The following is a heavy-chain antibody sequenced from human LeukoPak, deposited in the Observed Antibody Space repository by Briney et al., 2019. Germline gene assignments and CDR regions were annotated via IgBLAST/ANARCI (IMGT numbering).Heavy chain of an antibody. V-gene: IGHV3-74*01. CDR2: INSDGSST. Sequence: GGSLRLSCAASGFTFSSYWMHWVRQAPGKGLVWVSRINSDGSSTSYADSVKGRFTISRDNAKNTLYLQMNSLRAEDTAVYYRASMGLEARPAHWGQGTLVTVSS. CDR3: ASMGLEARPAH. J-gene: IGHJ4*02. D-gene: IGHD6-6*01. CDR1: GFTFSSYW.